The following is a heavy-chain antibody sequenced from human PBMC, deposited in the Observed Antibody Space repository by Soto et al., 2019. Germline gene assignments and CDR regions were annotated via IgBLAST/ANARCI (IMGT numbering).Heavy chain of an antibody. D-gene: IGHD3-10*01. CDR1: GFTFSSYA. Sequence: GGSLRLSCAASGFTFSSYAMSWVRQAPGKGLEWVSAISGSGGSTYYADSVKGRFTISRDNSKNTLYLQMNSLRAEDTAVYYCAKDQTYGSGIGALDYWGQGTLVTVSS. CDR3: AKDQTYGSGIGALDY. J-gene: IGHJ4*02. V-gene: IGHV3-23*01. CDR2: ISGSGGST.